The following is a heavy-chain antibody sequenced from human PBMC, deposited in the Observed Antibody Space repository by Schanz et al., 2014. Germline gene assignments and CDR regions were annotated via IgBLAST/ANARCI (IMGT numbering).Heavy chain of an antibody. J-gene: IGHJ4*02. CDR3: ARDFSAYVGNYFDY. D-gene: IGHD5-12*01. CDR2: INPSGGST. CDR1: GYTFTTYY. V-gene: IGHV1-46*01. Sequence: QVQLVQSGAEVKKPGASVKVSCKASGYTFTTYYMLWVRQAPGQGLEWMGIINPSGGSTRYGQKFQGRVTMTTDTSTSTSYMELTSLRFDDTAVYYCARDFSAYVGNYFDYWGQGTLVTVSS.